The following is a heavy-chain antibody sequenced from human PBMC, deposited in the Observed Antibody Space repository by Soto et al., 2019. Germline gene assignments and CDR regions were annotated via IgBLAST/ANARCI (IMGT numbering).Heavy chain of an antibody. Sequence: QLQLQESGPGLVKPSETLSLTCTVSGDSISSSDYYWAWIRQPPGKGLEWIGNIYESGTTYYNPSLKSRVTISVDTSKDQFSLRLRSVTAADSAVYYCARHCPSPLSYFYNGMDVWGQGTTVTVSS. CDR2: IYESGTT. D-gene: IGHD3-16*01. CDR1: GDSISSSDYY. CDR3: ARHCPSPLSYFYNGMDV. J-gene: IGHJ6*02. V-gene: IGHV4-39*01.